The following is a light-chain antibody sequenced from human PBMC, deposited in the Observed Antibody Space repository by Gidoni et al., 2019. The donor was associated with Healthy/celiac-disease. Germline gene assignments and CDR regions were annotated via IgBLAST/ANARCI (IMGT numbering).Light chain of an antibody. J-gene: IGLJ3*02. V-gene: IGLV2-23*01. Sequence: QSALTQPASVSASPGQSITISCTGTSSDVGSYNLFSWYQQQPGKAPKLMIYEGSKRPSGVSNRFSGSKSGNTASLTISGLQAEDEADYYCCSYAGSRTWVFGGGTKLTVL. CDR2: EGS. CDR1: SSDVGSYNL. CDR3: CSYAGSRTWV.